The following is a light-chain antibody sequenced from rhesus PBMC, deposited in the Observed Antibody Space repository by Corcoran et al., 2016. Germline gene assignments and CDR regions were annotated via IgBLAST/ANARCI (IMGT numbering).Light chain of an antibody. J-gene: IGKJ1*01. Sequence: DIQMTQSPSSLSASVGDTVTITCRASQSISTWLAWYQQKPGKAPKLLIYKASSLQSGVPSRFRGMGSGTDCTLTISSLQSEDVATYYCQQYSSSPGTFGQGTKVEIK. CDR2: KAS. CDR1: QSISTW. V-gene: IGKV1-22*01. CDR3: QQYSSSPGT.